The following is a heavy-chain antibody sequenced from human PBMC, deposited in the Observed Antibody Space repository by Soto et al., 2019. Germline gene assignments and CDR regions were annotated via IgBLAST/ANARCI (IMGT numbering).Heavy chain of an antibody. J-gene: IGHJ4*02. D-gene: IGHD2-21*01. CDR1: GFTFSSYW. CDR2: IKGDETTT. V-gene: IGHV3-74*01. CDR3: ARGAIGAYYFDY. Sequence: EVQLVESGGGLVQPGESLRLSCAASGFTFSSYWIHWVRQSPGKGLVWVSRIKGDETTTNYADSVKGRFTISRDNAKNTVYLLVNSLRAEDTAVYYCARGAIGAYYFDYWGQGALVTVSS.